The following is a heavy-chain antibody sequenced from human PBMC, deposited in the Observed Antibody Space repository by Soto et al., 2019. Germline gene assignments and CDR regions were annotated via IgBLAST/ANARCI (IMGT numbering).Heavy chain of an antibody. Sequence: GASVKVSCKASGGTFSSYAISWVRQAPGQGLEWMGGIIPIFGTANYAQKFQGRVTITADESTSTAYMELSSLRSEDTAVYYCARFYSSGWASFDYWGQGTLVTVSS. D-gene: IGHD6-19*01. CDR3: ARFYSSGWASFDY. V-gene: IGHV1-69*13. CDR2: IIPIFGTA. J-gene: IGHJ4*02. CDR1: GGTFSSYA.